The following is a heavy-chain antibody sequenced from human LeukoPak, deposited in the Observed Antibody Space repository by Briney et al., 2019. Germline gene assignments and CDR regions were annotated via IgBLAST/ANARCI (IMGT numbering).Heavy chain of an antibody. J-gene: IGHJ3*02. CDR1: GFTFANHA. Sequence: GGSPRLSCAASGFTFANHAVSWVRQAPGKGLEWVSAEGSAGGTYYADSVKGRFTISRDYSENTLSLQMNSLRVDDTAVYYCASRTWTGPGYYAFDIWGQGTMVTVSS. CDR2: EGSAGGT. D-gene: IGHD3/OR15-3a*01. CDR3: ASRTWTGPGYYAFDI. V-gene: IGHV3-23*01.